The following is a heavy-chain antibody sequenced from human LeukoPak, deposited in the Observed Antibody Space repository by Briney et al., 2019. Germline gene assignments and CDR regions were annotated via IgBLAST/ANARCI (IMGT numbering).Heavy chain of an antibody. CDR1: GGSISSSSYY. CDR3: ARHGTLWFGELLSEYFQH. Sequence: SETLSLTCTVSGGSISSSSYYWGWIRQPPGKGLEWIGSIYYSGSTYYNPSLKSRVTISVDTSKNQFSLKLSSVTAADTAVYYCARHGTLWFGELLSEYFQHWGQGTLVTVSS. V-gene: IGHV4-39*01. D-gene: IGHD3-10*01. J-gene: IGHJ1*01. CDR2: IYYSGST.